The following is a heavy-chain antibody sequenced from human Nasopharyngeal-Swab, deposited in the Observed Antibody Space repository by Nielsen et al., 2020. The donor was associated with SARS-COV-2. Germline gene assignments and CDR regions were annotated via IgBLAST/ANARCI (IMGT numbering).Heavy chain of an antibody. D-gene: IGHD2-8*01. CDR3: AKFPYCTNGVCYPYYYYYYYMDV. CDR2: ISCSGGGT. CDR1: GFTFSSYA. V-gene: IGHV3-23*01. J-gene: IGHJ6*03. Sequence: GESLKISCAASGFTFSSYAMSWVRQAPGKGLEWVSAISCSGGGTYYADSVKGRFTISRDNSKNTLYLQMNSLRAEDTAVYYCAKFPYCTNGVCYPYYYYYYYMDVWGKGTTVTVSS.